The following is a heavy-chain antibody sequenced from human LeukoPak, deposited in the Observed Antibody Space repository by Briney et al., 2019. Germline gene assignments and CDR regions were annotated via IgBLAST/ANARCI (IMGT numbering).Heavy chain of an antibody. V-gene: IGHV1-2*02. Sequence: ASVKVSCKTTGYTFTGYHLHWVRQAPGQGLEWMAWIQSDGGDTNYAQKFQGRVTVTRDKFTRTSYIEVDRLSSDDTAVYYCARDLTGNLYTFFDYWGQGTLVTVSS. J-gene: IGHJ4*02. CDR1: GYTFTGYH. CDR2: IQSDGGDT. D-gene: IGHD3-16*02. CDR3: ARDLTGNLYTFFDY.